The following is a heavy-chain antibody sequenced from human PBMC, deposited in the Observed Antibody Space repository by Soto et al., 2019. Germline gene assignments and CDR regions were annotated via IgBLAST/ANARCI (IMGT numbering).Heavy chain of an antibody. J-gene: IGHJ4*02. Sequence: PSETLSLTCTVSGGSISSSSYYWGWIRQPPGKGLEWIGSIYYSGSTYYNPSLKSRVTISVDTSKNQFSLKLSSVTAADTAVYYCARHPKMVYAKGLDYWGQGTLVTVSS. D-gene: IGHD2-8*01. V-gene: IGHV4-39*01. CDR3: ARHPKMVYAKGLDY. CDR2: IYYSGST. CDR1: GGSISSSSYY.